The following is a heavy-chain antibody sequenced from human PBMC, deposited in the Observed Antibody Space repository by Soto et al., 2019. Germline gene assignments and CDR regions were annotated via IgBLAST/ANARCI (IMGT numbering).Heavy chain of an antibody. Sequence: EVQLLESGGGLVQPGGSLRLSCAASGFTFSIYAMSWVRQAPGKGLEWVSAISGSGGSTYYADSVKGRFTISRDNSKNTLYLQVNSLRAEDTAVYYCAKDEVGAVYYYYYGMDVWGQGTTVTVSS. J-gene: IGHJ6*02. CDR3: AKDEVGAVYYYYYGMDV. CDR1: GFTFSIYA. D-gene: IGHD1-26*01. CDR2: ISGSGGST. V-gene: IGHV3-23*01.